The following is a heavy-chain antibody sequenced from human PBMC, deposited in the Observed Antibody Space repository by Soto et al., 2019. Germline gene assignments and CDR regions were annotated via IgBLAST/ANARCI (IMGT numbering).Heavy chain of an antibody. V-gene: IGHV4-39*01. D-gene: IGHD6-19*01. J-gene: IGHJ4*02. CDR2: IYYSGST. Sequence: SETLSLTCTVSCGSISSSSYYWGWIRQPPGKGLEWIGSIYYSGSTYYNPSLKSRVTISVDTSKNQFSLKLSSVTAADTAVYYCATQTGQSYYFYYWGQGTLVTVSS. CDR3: ATQTGQSYYFYY. CDR1: CGSISSSSYY.